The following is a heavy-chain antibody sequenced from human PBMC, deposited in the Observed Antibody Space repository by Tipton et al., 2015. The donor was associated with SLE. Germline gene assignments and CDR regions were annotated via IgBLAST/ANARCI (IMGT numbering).Heavy chain of an antibody. CDR1: GFSIINGYY. Sequence: TLSLTCTVSGFSIINGYYWGWIRQSPGKGLEWIGSFYHSGSTNYNPSLKSRVTISADTSKNVFSLRLSSVTAADTAMYYCARFRREHQLVRLAWLWGQGTLVTVSS. CDR2: FYHSGST. J-gene: IGHJ4*02. V-gene: IGHV4-38-2*02. CDR3: ARFRREHQLVRLAWL. D-gene: IGHD1-1*01.